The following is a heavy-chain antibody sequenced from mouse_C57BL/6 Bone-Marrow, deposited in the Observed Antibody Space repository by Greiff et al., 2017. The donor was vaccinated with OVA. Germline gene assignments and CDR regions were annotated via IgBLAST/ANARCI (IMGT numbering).Heavy chain of an antibody. D-gene: IGHD1-1*01. CDR3: ARLLRYYFDY. CDR1: GYTFTSYW. V-gene: IGHV1-72*01. Sequence: QVQLQQPGAELVKPGASVKLSCKASGYTFTSYWMHWVKQRPGRGLEWIGRIGTNSGGTKYNEKFKSKATLTVDKPSSTAYMQLSSLTSEDSAVYYGARLLRYYFDYWGQGTTLTVSS. J-gene: IGHJ2*01. CDR2: IGTNSGGT.